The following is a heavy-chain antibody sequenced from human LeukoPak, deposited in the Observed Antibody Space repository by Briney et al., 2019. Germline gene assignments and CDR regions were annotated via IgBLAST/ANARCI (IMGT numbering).Heavy chain of an antibody. J-gene: IGHJ4*02. CDR1: GYTFTGYY. V-gene: IGHV1-2*02. CDR3: ARGRDNYDYVWGSYRPLTPGYFDY. Sequence: GASVKVSCKASGYTFTGYYMHWVRQAPGQGLEWMGWINPNSGGTNYAQKFQGRVTMTRDTSISTAYMELSRLRSDDTAVYYCARGRDNYDYVWGSYRPLTPGYFDYWGQGTLVTVSS. D-gene: IGHD3-16*02. CDR2: INPNSGGT.